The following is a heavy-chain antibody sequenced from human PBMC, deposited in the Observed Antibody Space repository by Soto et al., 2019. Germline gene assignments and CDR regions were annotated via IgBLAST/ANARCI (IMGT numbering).Heavy chain of an antibody. Sequence: EVQLLESGGGLVQPGGSLRLSCAASGFTFTTYAMSWVRQAPGKGLEWVSAISGSGGSTYYADSVKGRFTISRDNSKNRLYLHMNSLRAEDTAVYYGAKEAADMATTYGHFAHWGQGTLGTGSS. CDR1: GFTFTTYA. V-gene: IGHV3-23*01. D-gene: IGHD1-1*01. J-gene: IGHJ4*02. CDR3: AKEAADMATTYGHFAH. CDR2: ISGSGGST.